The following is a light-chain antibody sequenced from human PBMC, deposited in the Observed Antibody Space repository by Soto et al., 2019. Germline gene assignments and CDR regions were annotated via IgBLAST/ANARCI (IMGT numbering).Light chain of an antibody. CDR3: QESYSTPLA. CDR1: QDISNH. J-gene: IGKJ4*01. CDR2: DAS. Sequence: DIQLTQSPSSLSASVGDGVTLTCHASQDISNHLNWYQQKPGKAPKLLIYDASNLESGVPSRFSGRGSGTEFTLTISNLQPGDSALYFCQESYSTPLAFGGGTKVDI. V-gene: IGKV1-39*01.